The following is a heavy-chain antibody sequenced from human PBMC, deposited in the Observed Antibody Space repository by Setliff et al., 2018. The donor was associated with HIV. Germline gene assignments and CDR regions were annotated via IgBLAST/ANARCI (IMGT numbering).Heavy chain of an antibody. J-gene: IGHJ4*02. CDR1: GASTNAYF. V-gene: IGHV4-4*07. CDR3: AREPSPSQWQSLYFDV. Sequence: PSETLSLTCNVSGASTNAYFLSWVRHPAGKGLEWIGHIYTSGITNHNPSLKSRVTMSLDTSKEQFSLRLRSVTAADTAIYYCAREPSPSQWQSLYFDVWGRGILVTVSS. D-gene: IGHD6-19*01. CDR2: IYTSGIT.